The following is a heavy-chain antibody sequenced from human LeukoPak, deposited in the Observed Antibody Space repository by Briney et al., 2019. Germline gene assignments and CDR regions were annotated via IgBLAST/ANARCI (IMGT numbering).Heavy chain of an antibody. V-gene: IGHV3-66*01. D-gene: IGHD3-10*01. Sequence: GGSLRLSCAASGFTVSSNYMSWVRQAPGKGLEWVSVIYSGGSTYYADSLKGRFTISRDNSKNTLYLQMNSLRAEDTAVYYCARDLGFGESLIYYYYGMDVWGQGTTVTVSS. J-gene: IGHJ6*02. CDR2: IYSGGST. CDR1: GFTVSSNY. CDR3: ARDLGFGESLIYYYYGMDV.